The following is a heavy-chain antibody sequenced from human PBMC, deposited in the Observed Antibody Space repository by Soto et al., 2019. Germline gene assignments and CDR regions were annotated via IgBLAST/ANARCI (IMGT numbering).Heavy chain of an antibody. CDR1: AFTFSDYY. D-gene: IGHD2-15*01. CDR2: ISGNGNTI. Sequence: SLRLSCSASAFTFSDYYMGWIRQAPGKRLEWLSYISGNGNTIYYADSVKGRFTVSRDNAKDLLYLQMNSLRVEDTAVYYCAASAVVAAHHWGQGALVTVSS. J-gene: IGHJ5*02. V-gene: IGHV3-11*01. CDR3: AASAVVAAHH.